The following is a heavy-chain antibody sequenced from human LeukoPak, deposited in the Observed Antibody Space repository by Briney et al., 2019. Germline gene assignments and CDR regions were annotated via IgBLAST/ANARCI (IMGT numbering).Heavy chain of an antibody. Sequence: SVKVSCKASGGTFSSYAISWVRQAPGQGLEWMGRIIPIFGTANYAQKFQGRVTITTDESTSTAYMELSSLRSEDTAVYYCAGDCSQWLVGAEYFQHWGQGTLVTVSS. V-gene: IGHV1-69*05. CDR1: GGTFSSYA. J-gene: IGHJ1*01. D-gene: IGHD6-19*01. CDR3: AGDCSQWLVGAEYFQH. CDR2: IIPIFGTA.